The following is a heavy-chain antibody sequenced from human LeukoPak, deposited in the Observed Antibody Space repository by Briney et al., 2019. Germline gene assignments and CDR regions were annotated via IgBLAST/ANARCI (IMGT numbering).Heavy chain of an antibody. J-gene: IGHJ6*02. Sequence: SETLSLTCTVSGGSISSSSYYWGWIRQPPGKGLEWIGSIYYSGSTYYNPSLNSRVTISVDTSKNQFSLKLSSVTAADTAVYYCARDLKYSSSWDVWGQGTTVTVSS. V-gene: IGHV4-39*07. CDR3: ARDLKYSSSWDV. CDR2: IYYSGST. CDR1: GGSISSSSYY. D-gene: IGHD6-13*01.